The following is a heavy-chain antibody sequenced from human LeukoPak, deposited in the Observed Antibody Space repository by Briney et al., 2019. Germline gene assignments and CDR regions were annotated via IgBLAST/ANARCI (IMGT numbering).Heavy chain of an antibody. CDR1: GGSFSGYY. CDR2: INHSGST. D-gene: IGHD4-23*01. CDR3: ARFSYGGNPGPARAYDY. Sequence: SETLSLTCAVYGGSFSGYYWSWIRQPPGKGLEWIGEINHSGSTNYNPSLKSRVTISVDTPKNQFSLKLSSVTAADTAVYYCARFSYGGNPGPARAYDYWGQGTLVTVSS. V-gene: IGHV4-34*01. J-gene: IGHJ4*02.